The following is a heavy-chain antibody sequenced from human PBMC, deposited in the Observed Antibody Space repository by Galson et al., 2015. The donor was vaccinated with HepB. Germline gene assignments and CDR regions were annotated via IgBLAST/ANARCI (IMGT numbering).Heavy chain of an antibody. V-gene: IGHV3-23*01. D-gene: IGHD2-2*01. Sequence: SLRLSCAASGFIFSNYAMSWVRQGPGKGLEWVSTISGSGGDTYYADSVKGRFTISRDNSKNTLYLQMNSLRADDTAVYYCARECGGVTYCSGTTCHQTGWFDPWGQGTLVTVSS. J-gene: IGHJ5*02. CDR2: ISGSGGDT. CDR1: GFIFSNYA. CDR3: ARECGGVTYCSGTTCHQTGWFDP.